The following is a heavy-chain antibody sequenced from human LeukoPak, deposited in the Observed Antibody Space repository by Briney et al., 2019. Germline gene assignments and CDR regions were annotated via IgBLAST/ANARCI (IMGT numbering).Heavy chain of an antibody. J-gene: IGHJ3*02. CDR1: GYSISSGYY. CDR3: ASYAMYSSGWFHDAFDI. D-gene: IGHD6-19*01. CDR2: IYDSGST. Sequence: SETLSLTCTVSGYSISSGYYWGWIRQPPGKGLEWIAYIYDSGSTNYNPSLKSRVAISVDTSKNQFSLKLSSVTAADTAVYYCASYAMYSSGWFHDAFDIWGQGTMVTVSS. V-gene: IGHV4-38-2*02.